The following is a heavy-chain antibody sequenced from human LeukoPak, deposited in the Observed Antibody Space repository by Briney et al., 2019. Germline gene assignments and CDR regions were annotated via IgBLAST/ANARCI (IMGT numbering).Heavy chain of an antibody. V-gene: IGHV4-34*01. CDR3: ARVDGGVVPAAISSPHFDY. J-gene: IGHJ4*02. CDR1: GGSFSGYY. D-gene: IGHD2-2*02. CDR2: INHSGST. Sequence: PSETLSLTCAVYGGSFSGYYWSWIRQPPGKGLEWIGEINHSGSTNYNPSLKSRVTISVDTSKNQFSLKLSSVTAADTAVYYCARVDGGVVPAAISSPHFDYWGQGTLVTLS.